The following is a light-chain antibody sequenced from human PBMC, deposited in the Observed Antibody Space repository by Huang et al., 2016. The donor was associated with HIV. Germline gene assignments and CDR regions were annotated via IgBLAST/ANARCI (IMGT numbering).Light chain of an antibody. CDR1: QSVSSY. V-gene: IGKV3-11*01. CDR2: DAS. Sequence: EIVLTQSPATLSLSPGERATLSCRASQSVSSYLAWYQQKPGQAPRLLIYDASNGATGIPARFSGSGSGTDFTLTISSLEPEEFAVYYCQQRSNWPKLTFGGGTKVEIK. CDR3: QQRSNWPKLT. J-gene: IGKJ4*01.